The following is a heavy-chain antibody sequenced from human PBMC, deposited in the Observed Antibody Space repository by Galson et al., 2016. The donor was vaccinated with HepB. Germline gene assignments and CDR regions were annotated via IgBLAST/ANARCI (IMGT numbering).Heavy chain of an antibody. CDR1: GFTFSTYA. V-gene: IGHV3-23*01. J-gene: IGHJ4*02. CDR2: IVGRGVST. D-gene: IGHD2-21*02. Sequence: SLRLSCAASGFTFSTYAMTWVRQAPGKGLEWVSVIVGRGVSTYYTDSVKGRFIISRDNSKNTLYLQMNSLRAEDTAVYFCAKDSGGDAYYFDHWGQGTLVTVSS. CDR3: AKDSGGDAYYFDH.